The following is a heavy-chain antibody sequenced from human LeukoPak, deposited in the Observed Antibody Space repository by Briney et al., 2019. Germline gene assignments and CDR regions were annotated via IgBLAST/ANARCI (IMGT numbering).Heavy chain of an antibody. CDR2: ISWNSGSI. D-gene: IGHD2-2*01. V-gene: IGHV3-9*01. Sequence: GGSLRLSCAASGFTFSSYSMTWVRQAPGKGLEWVSGISWNSGSIGYADSVKGRFTISRDNAKSSLYLQMNSLRAEDTALYYCAKDIGYCSSTSCPDFHTLGMDVWGQGTTVTVSS. CDR3: AKDIGYCSSTSCPDFHTLGMDV. J-gene: IGHJ6*02. CDR1: GFTFSSYS.